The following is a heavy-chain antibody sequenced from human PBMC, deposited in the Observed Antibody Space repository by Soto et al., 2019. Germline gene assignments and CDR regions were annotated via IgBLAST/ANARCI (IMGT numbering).Heavy chain of an antibody. CDR1: GFTFSDHY. D-gene: IGHD1-26*01. CDR3: ARVEYSGSYYFDY. CDR2: TRNKANSYTT. Sequence: EVQLVESGGGLVQPGGSLRLSCAASGFTFSDHYMDWVRQAPGKGLEWVGRTRNKANSYTTEYAASVQGRFTISRDDSTNTPYLQMNSLKIEDRAVYYCARVEYSGSYYFDYWGQGTLVTVSS. J-gene: IGHJ4*02. V-gene: IGHV3-72*01.